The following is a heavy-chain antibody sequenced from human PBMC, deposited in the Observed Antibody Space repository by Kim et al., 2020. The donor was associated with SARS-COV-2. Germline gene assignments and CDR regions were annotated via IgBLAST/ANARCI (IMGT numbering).Heavy chain of an antibody. D-gene: IGHD3-22*01. CDR3: ASFYDSSGYYY. Sequence: NYHPSLKSRVTISVATPKTQFSLKLSSVTAADTAVYYCASFYDSSGYYYWGQGTLVTVSS. J-gene: IGHJ4*02. V-gene: IGHV4-34*01.